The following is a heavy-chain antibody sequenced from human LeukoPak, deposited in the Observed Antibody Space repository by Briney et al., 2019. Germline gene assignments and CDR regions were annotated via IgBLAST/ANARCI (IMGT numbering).Heavy chain of an antibody. CDR2: ISYDGSNK. D-gene: IGHD1-26*01. V-gene: IGHV3-30-3*01. CDR3: AREFRELLYYYGMDV. J-gene: IGHJ6*02. Sequence: GGSLRLSFAASGFTFSSYAMHWVRRAPGRGLEWVAVISYDGSNKYYADSVKGRFTISRDNSKNTLYLQMNSLRAEDTAVYYCAREFRELLYYYGMDVWGQGTTVTVSS. CDR1: GFTFSSYA.